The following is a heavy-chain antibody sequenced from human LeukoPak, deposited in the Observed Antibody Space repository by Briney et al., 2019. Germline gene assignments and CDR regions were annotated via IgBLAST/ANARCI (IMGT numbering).Heavy chain of an antibody. Sequence: PGGSLRLSCVASGFTFSDYYMSWIRQAPGKGLEWVSSISSSDSYMFYADSVQGRFTISRDSAKNSLYLQMNSPRADDTAVYYCARESGNDYGEGFDIWGQGTMVTVSS. CDR1: GFTFSDYY. D-gene: IGHD1-1*01. CDR2: ISSSDSYM. V-gene: IGHV3-21*01. J-gene: IGHJ3*02. CDR3: ARESGNDYGEGFDI.